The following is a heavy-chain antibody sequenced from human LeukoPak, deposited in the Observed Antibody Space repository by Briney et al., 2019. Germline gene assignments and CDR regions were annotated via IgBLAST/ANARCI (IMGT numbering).Heavy chain of an antibody. J-gene: IGHJ4*02. CDR2: IIPNSGGT. D-gene: IGHD1-26*01. CDR1: GYTFTSYY. Sequence: GASVKVSCKASGYTFTSYYIHWVRQAPGQGLEWMGWIIPNSGGTNYAQNFQGRVTMTRDTSISTAYMELSRLRSDDTAVYYCARDRGELPYYFDYWGQGTLVTVSS. CDR3: ARDRGELPYYFDY. V-gene: IGHV1-2*02.